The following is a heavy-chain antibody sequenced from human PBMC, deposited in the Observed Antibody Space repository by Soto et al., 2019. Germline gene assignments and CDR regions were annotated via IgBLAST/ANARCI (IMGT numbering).Heavy chain of an antibody. V-gene: IGHV3-23*01. CDR3: AREAPYEGSVYYYIPRYFDS. Sequence: EVQLLESGGGLVQPAGSLRLSCAASGFTFSDYAMNWVRQAPGKGLEWVSGISGGGFSTYYADSVKGRFTISRDNSMGTLYLQVNSLRAEDTAVYYCAREAPYEGSVYYYIPRYFDSWGQGTLVTVSS. CDR1: GFTFSDYA. D-gene: IGHD3-22*01. J-gene: IGHJ4*02. CDR2: ISGGGFST.